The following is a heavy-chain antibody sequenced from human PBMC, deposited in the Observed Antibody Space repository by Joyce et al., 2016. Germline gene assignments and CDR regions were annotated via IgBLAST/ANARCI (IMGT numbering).Heavy chain of an antibody. V-gene: IGHV1-69*04. CDR2: IIPIVGVA. CDR3: TRGRIEYSKTFNAYDI. J-gene: IGHJ3*02. Sequence: VQLVQSGAEVKKPGSSVKVSCKVSGGNFYGYTITWVRQAPGQGLGWMGRIIPIVGVANYARKFRGRVALTADKSTATAYLELNSLRLDDTAMFFCTRGRIEYSKTFNAYDIWGQGTMVTVSS. CDR1: GGNFYGYT. D-gene: IGHD2/OR15-2a*01.